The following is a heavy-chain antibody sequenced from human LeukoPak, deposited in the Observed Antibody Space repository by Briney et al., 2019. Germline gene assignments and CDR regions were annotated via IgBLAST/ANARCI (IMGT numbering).Heavy chain of an antibody. CDR2: IYYSGST. V-gene: IGHV4-59*01. CDR3: AREGQGGDILTGYSDAFDI. J-gene: IGHJ3*02. D-gene: IGHD3-9*01. CDR1: GGSISSYY. Sequence: PSETLSLTCTVSGGSISSYYWSWIRQPPGKGLDWIGYIYYSGSTNYNPSLKSRVTISVDTSKNQFSLKLSSVTAADTAVYYCAREGQGGDILTGYSDAFDIWGQGTMVTVSS.